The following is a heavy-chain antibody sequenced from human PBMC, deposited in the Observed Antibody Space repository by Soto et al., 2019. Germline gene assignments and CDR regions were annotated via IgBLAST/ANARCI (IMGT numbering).Heavy chain of an antibody. V-gene: IGHV3-23*01. CDR2: ISGSGGST. CDR1: GFTVSSNY. J-gene: IGHJ4*02. D-gene: IGHD3-22*01. Sequence: GGSLRLSCAASGFTVSSNYMSWVRQAPGKGLEWVSAISGSGGSTYYADSVKGRFTISRDNSKNTLYLQMNSLRAEDTAVYYCAKDPDYYDSSGYYFVFDYWGQGTLVTVSS. CDR3: AKDPDYYDSSGYYFVFDY.